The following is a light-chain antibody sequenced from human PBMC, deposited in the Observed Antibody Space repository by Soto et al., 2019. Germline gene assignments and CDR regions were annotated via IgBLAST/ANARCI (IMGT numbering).Light chain of an antibody. J-gene: IGLJ1*01. CDR1: SSDVGAYNY. Sequence: QSALTQPASVSGSPGQSITISCTGTSSDVGAYNYVSWYQQHSGKAPKLMIYEVTNRPSGVSNRFSGSKSGNTASLTISGLQPEDEADYYCLSYTTSSSYVFGTGTKLTVL. CDR3: LSYTTSSSYV. V-gene: IGLV2-14*01. CDR2: EVT.